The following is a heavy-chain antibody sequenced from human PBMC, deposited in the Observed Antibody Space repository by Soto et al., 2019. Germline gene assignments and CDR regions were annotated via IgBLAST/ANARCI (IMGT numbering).Heavy chain of an antibody. CDR3: AKDQGDYYGSGTSAFDI. V-gene: IGHV3-9*01. CDR2: ISWNSGSI. D-gene: IGHD3-10*01. CDR1: GFTFDDYA. J-gene: IGHJ3*02. Sequence: EVRLVESGGGLVQPGRSLRLSCAASGFTFDDYAMHWVRQAPGKGLEWVSGISWNSGSIGYADSVKGRFTISRDNAKNSLYLQMNSLRAEDTALYYCAKDQGDYYGSGTSAFDIWGQGTMVTVSS.